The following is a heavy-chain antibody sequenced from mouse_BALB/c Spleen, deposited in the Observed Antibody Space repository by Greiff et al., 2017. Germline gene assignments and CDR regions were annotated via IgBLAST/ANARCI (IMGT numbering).Heavy chain of an antibody. V-gene: IGHV1-31*01. CDR1: GYSFTGYY. D-gene: IGHD2-4*01. J-gene: IGHJ4*01. CDR2: INPYNGAT. Sequence: VQLQQPGPELVKPGASVKISCKASGYSFTGYYMHWVKQSHVKSLEWIGRINPYNGATSYNQNFKDKASLTVDKSSSTAYMELHSLTSEDSAVYYCARLVYYDYTYYYAMDYWGQGTSVTVSS. CDR3: ARLVYYDYTYYYAMDY.